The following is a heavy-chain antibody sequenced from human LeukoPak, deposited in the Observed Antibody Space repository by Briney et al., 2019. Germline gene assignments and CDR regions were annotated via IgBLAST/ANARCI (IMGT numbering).Heavy chain of an antibody. D-gene: IGHD5-12*01. Sequence: GGSLRLSCAASGFTFSNYNMNWVRQAPGKGLEWVSSISSSSSYIYYADSVKGRFTISRDNAKNSLYLQMNSLRAEDTAVYYCARDCGYGDHPSWFDPWGQGTQVTVSS. J-gene: IGHJ5*02. CDR1: GFTFSNYN. CDR2: ISSSSSYI. V-gene: IGHV3-21*01. CDR3: ARDCGYGDHPSWFDP.